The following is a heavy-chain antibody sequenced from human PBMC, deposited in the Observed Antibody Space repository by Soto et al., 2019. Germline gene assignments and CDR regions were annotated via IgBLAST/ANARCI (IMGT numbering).Heavy chain of an antibody. V-gene: IGHV1-2*02. CDR2: IGPESGAT. D-gene: IGHD5-12*01. J-gene: IGHJ4*02. CDR1: GYTXNGHY. Sequence: RXSXKVSFKAAGYTXNGHYIDLVRQAPEQGPEWRGEIGPESGATRYAQKFPGRFTMTRDMYITTVYMELNNLSPDDKAVYYCGRGRSGQIVVFYWGQGTPGTVSS. CDR3: GRGRSGQIVVFY.